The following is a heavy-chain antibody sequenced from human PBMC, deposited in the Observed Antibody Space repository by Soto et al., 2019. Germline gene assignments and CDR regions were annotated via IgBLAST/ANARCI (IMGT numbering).Heavy chain of an antibody. J-gene: IGHJ4*02. CDR2: ISYDGSNK. CDR1: GFTFSSYA. Sequence: QVQLVESGGGVVQPGRSLRLSCAASGFTFSSYAMHWVRQTPGKGLEWVAFISYDGSNKYYADSVKGRFTISRDNSKNTLYLQMNSLRAEDTTGYYCARDLWPTSAKVAYWGQGPLVPVSS. CDR3: ARDLWPTSAKVAY. V-gene: IGHV3-30-3*01.